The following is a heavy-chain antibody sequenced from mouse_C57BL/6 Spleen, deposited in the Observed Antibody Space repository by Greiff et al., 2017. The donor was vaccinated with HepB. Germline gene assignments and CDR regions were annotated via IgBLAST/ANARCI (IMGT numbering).Heavy chain of an antibody. CDR3: TTPATPSYWYFDV. CDR1: GFNIKDYY. J-gene: IGHJ1*03. V-gene: IGHV14-1*01. D-gene: IGHD1-1*01. Sequence: VQLQQSGAELVRPGASVKLSCTASGFNIKDYYMHWVKQRPEQGLEWIGRIDPEDGDTEYAPKFQGKATMTADTSSNTAYLQLSSLTFEDTAVYYCTTPATPSYWYFDVWGTGTTVTVSS. CDR2: IDPEDGDT.